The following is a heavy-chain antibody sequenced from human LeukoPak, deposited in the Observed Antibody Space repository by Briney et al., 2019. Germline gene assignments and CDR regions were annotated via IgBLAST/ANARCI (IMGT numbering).Heavy chain of an antibody. CDR2: IYHSGST. CDR1: GYSISSGYY. Sequence: SETLSLTCTVSGYSISSGYYWGWIRQPPGKGLEWIGSIYHSGSTYYNPSLKSRVTISVDTSKNQFSLKLSSVTAADTAVYYCATDLVGEAGDYYFDYWGQGTLVTVSS. D-gene: IGHD3-16*01. J-gene: IGHJ4*02. CDR3: ATDLVGEAGDYYFDY. V-gene: IGHV4-38-2*02.